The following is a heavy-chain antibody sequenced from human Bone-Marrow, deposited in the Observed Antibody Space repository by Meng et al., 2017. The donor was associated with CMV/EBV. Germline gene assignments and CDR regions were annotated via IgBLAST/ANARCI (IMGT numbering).Heavy chain of an antibody. J-gene: IGHJ4*02. Sequence: GGSLRLSCAASGFTFSNAWMSWVRQAPGKGLEWVGRIKSKTDGGTTDYAAPVKGRFTISRDDSKNTLYLQMNSLKTEDTAVYYCTRDSLGLGMYYFDYWGQGTLVTVSS. D-gene: IGHD2-2*03. V-gene: IGHV3-15*01. CDR3: TRDSLGLGMYYFDY. CDR2: IKSKTDGGTT. CDR1: GFTFSNAW.